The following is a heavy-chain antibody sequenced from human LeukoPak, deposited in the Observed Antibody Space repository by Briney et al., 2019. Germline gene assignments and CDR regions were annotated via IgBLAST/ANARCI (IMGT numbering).Heavy chain of an antibody. CDR1: GFTVSSNY. V-gene: IGHV3-53*01. D-gene: IGHD4-11*01. CDR3: ARAYSSYDFDY. CDR2: IYSGGST. Sequence: SGGSLRLSCAASGFTVSSNYMSWVRQAPGKGLEWVSVIYSGGSTYYADSVKGRFTISRDNSKNTLYLQMNSLRAEDTAVYYCARAYSSYDFDYWGQGTLVTVSS. J-gene: IGHJ4*02.